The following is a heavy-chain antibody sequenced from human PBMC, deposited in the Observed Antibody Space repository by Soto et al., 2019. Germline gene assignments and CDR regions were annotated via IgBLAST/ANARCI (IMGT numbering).Heavy chain of an antibody. CDR1: GGSINSGGYY. CDR3: ARNSISKKIDY. Sequence: ASETLSLTCSVSGGSINSGGYYWTWIRQRPGKGLEWIGNIFYSGSTSYNPSLKSRLTISIDTSKTHFSLKLSSVTAADTAVYYCARNSISKKIDYWGQGTLVTVSS. J-gene: IGHJ4*02. CDR2: IFYSGST. D-gene: IGHD3-22*01. V-gene: IGHV4-31*03.